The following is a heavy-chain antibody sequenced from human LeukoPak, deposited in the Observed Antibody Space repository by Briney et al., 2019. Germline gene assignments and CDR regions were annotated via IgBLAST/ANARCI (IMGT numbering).Heavy chain of an antibody. J-gene: IGHJ5*02. CDR3: ARDTGTMVRGVIRNNWFDP. CDR1: GFTFSSYA. CDR2: ISGSGGST. D-gene: IGHD3-10*01. V-gene: IGHV3-23*01. Sequence: GGSLRLSCAASGFTFSSYAMSWVRQAPGKGLEWVSAISGSGGSTYYADSVKGRFTISRDNSKNTLYLQMNSLRAEDTAVYYCARDTGTMVRGVIRNNWFDPWGQGTLVTVSS.